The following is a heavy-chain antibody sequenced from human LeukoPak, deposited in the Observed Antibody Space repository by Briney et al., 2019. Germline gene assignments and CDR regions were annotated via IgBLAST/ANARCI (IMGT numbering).Heavy chain of an antibody. D-gene: IGHD3-3*01. CDR2: INHSGST. Sequence: SETLSLTCAVYGGSLRGDYWSWIRQPPGKGLESIGEINHSGSTNYTPSLKSRVTISVDTSKNQFSLKLSSVTAADTAVYYCARGTNDFGVVTENDYWGQGTLVTVSS. CDR3: ARGTNDFGVVTENDY. J-gene: IGHJ4*02. CDR1: GGSLRGDY. V-gene: IGHV4-34*01.